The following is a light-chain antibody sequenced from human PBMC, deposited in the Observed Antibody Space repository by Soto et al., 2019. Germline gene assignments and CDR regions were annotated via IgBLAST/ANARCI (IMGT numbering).Light chain of an antibody. CDR3: QQYGRSPPYT. CDR1: QSVSSSY. J-gene: IGKJ2*01. V-gene: IGKV3-20*01. CDR2: GAS. Sequence: EIVLTQSPGTLSLSPGGRATLSCRASQSVSSSYLAWYQQKPGQAPRLLIYGASSRATGIPDRFSGSGSGTDFTLTISRLEPEDFAVYFCQQYGRSPPYTFGQGTKVEI.